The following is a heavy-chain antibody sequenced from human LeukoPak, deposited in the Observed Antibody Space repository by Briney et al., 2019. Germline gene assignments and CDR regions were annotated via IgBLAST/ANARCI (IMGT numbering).Heavy chain of an antibody. D-gene: IGHD6-19*01. CDR2: INPSGGST. CDR1: GYTFTSYY. V-gene: IGHV1-46*03. CDR3: ARDYEPRRGWYGARDWYFDL. J-gene: IGHJ2*01. Sequence: ASVKVSCKASGYTFTSYYMHWLRQAPGQRLEWMGIINPSGGSTSYAQKFQGRITMTRDTSTSTVYMELSSLRSEDTAVYYCARDYEPRRGWYGARDWYFDLWGRGTLVTVSS.